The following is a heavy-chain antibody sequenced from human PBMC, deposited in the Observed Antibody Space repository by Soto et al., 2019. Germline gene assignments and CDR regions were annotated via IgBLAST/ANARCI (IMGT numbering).Heavy chain of an antibody. D-gene: IGHD3-22*01. J-gene: IGHJ4*02. CDR1: GFTFSSYW. Sequence: EVQLVESGGASVQPGGSLRLSCAASGFTFSSYWMHWVRQAPGKGLVWVSRINGDGSTTTYADSVKGRFIISRDNAKNMLYLQMNSLTAEDTAVYYCARPRYDGSGTPFDHWGQGTLVTVSS. V-gene: IGHV3-74*01. CDR3: ARPRYDGSGTPFDH. CDR2: INGDGSTT.